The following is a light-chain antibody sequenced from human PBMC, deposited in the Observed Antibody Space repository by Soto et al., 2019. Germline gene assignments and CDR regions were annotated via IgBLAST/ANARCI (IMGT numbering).Light chain of an antibody. J-gene: IGLJ2*01. CDR1: SSNIGSNY. CDR2: RNN. V-gene: IGLV1-47*01. CDR3: VAWDDSLSGPV. Sequence: QSVLTQPPSASGTPGQRVTISCSGSSSNIGSNYVYWYQQLPGTAPKLLIYRNNQRPSGVPDRFFGSKSGTSASLAISGPRSEDEADYYCVAWDDSLSGPVFGGGTQLTVL.